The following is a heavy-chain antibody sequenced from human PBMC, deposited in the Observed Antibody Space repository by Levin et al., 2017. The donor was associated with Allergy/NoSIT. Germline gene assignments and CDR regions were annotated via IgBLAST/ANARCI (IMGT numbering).Heavy chain of an antibody. V-gene: IGHV1-46*01. Sequence: GESLKISCKASGYTFTSYYMHWVRQAPGQGLEWMGIINPSGGSTSYAQKFQGRVTMTRDTSTSTVYMELSSLRSEDTAVYYCATIFSPTSQWAMGDWYFDLWGRGTLVTVSS. CDR3: ATIFSPTSQWAMGDWYFDL. D-gene: IGHD3-9*01. J-gene: IGHJ2*01. CDR2: INPSGGST. CDR1: GYTFTSYY.